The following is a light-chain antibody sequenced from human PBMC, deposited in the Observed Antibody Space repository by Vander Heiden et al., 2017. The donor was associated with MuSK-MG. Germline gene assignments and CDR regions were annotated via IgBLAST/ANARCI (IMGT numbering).Light chain of an antibody. CDR1: QTISIY. J-gene: IGKJ1*01. CDR2: GVS. CDR3: QQSFNLPRT. Sequence: DIQMTQSPSSLSASVGDRVTITCRASQTISIYLNWYQQKLGKAPKLLISGVSGLQSRVPSRFSGSGSGTDFTLTISSLQPEDFATYYCQQSFNLPRTFGQGTKVEIK. V-gene: IGKV1-39*01.